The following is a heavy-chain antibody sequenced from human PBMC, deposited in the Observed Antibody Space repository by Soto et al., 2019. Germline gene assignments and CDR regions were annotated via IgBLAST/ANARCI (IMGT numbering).Heavy chain of an antibody. CDR2: IWYDGSNT. V-gene: IGHV3-33*01. J-gene: IGHJ2*01. CDR1: GFTFRNYG. Sequence: QVQLVESGGGVVQPGRSLRLSCAASGFTFRNYGMHWVRQAPGKVLEWVAVIWYDGSNTYYADSVKGRFTVSRDNSKNTLHLQMNGLRAEDTAVYYCTRDVSSGYFDLWGRGSLVSVSS. CDR3: TRDVSSGYFDL.